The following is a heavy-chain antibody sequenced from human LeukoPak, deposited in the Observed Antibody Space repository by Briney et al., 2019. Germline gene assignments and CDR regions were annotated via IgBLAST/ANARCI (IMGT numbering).Heavy chain of an antibody. CDR3: AREDFWSGYYSGSSSPL. Sequence: SETLSLTCTVSGGSISSYYWSWIRQPPGKGLEWIGYIYYSGSTNYNPSLKSRVTISVDTSKNQFSLKLSSVTAADTAVYYCAREDFWSGYYSGSSSPLWGQGTLVTVSS. V-gene: IGHV4-59*01. D-gene: IGHD3-3*01. CDR2: IYYSGST. CDR1: GGSISSYY. J-gene: IGHJ4*02.